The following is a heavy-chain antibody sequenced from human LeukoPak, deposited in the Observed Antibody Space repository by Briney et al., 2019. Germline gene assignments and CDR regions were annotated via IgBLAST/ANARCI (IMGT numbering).Heavy chain of an antibody. CDR1: GGTFSSYA. CDR3: ARDVAPAVAGSYFDY. V-gene: IGHV1-69*04. Sequence: ASVKVSCKASGGTFSSYAISWVRQAPGQGLEWMGRIIPILGIANYAQKFQGRVTITADKSTSTAYMELSSLRSEDTAVYYCARDVAPAVAGSYFDYWGQGTLVTVSS. D-gene: IGHD6-19*01. J-gene: IGHJ4*02. CDR2: IIPILGIA.